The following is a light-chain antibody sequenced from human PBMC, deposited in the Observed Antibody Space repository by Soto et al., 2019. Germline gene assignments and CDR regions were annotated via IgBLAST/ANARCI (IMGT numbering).Light chain of an antibody. CDR3: CLYAGSSLYV. J-gene: IGLJ1*01. CDR1: SSDVGSYNL. V-gene: IGLV2-23*02. Sequence: QSALTQPASVSGSPGQSITISCTGTSSDVGSYNLVSWYQQHPGKAPKLMIYEVSKRPSGVSNRFSGSKSGNTASLTISGLQAEDEADYYCCLYAGSSLYVFGTGTKVTVL. CDR2: EVS.